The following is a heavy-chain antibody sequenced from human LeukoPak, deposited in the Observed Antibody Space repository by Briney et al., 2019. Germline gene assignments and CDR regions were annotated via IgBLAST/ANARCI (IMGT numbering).Heavy chain of an antibody. CDR1: GGTFSSYT. Sequence: ASGKVSCEDSGGTFSSYTISWVRQAPGQGLEWMGRIIPILGIANYAQKFQGRVTITADKSTSTAYMELSSLRSEDTAVYYCAASNGSCYDYWGQGTLVTVSS. J-gene: IGHJ4*02. CDR2: IIPILGIA. CDR3: AASNGSCYDY. D-gene: IGHD2-15*01. V-gene: IGHV1-69*02.